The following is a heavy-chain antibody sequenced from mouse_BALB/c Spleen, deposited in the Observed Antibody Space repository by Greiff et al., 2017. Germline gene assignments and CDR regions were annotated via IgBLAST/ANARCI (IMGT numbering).Heavy chain of an antibody. J-gene: IGHJ4*01. CDR2: ISYSGST. CDR3: ARGCYYGYYAMDY. Sequence: EVKLQESGPGLVKPSQSLSLTCTVTGYSITSDYAWNWIRQFPGNKLEWMGYISYSGSTSYNPSLKSRISITRDTSKNQFFLQLNSVTTEDTATYYCARGCYYGYYAMDYWGQGTSVTVSS. CDR1: GYSITSDYA. V-gene: IGHV3-2*02. D-gene: IGHD1-1*01.